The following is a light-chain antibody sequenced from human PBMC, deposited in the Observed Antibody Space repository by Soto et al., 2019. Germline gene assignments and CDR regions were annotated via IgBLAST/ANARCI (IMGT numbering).Light chain of an antibody. CDR1: QSIDYW. CDR2: KAS. V-gene: IGKV1-5*03. J-gene: IGKJ1*01. CDR3: QQYNGFSRT. Sequence: DIPMTQSPSTLSASVGDRVTITCRASQSIDYWLAWYQQKPGKPPKLLIYKASSLETGVPPRFTGSGSGTEFTLTISSLQVDDFATYYCQQYNGFSRTFGQGTKVE.